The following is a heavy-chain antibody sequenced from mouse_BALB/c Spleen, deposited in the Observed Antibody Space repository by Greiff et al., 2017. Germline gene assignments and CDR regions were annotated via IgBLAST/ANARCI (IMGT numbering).Heavy chain of an antibody. V-gene: IGHV3-1*02. Sequence: EVKLQESGPDLVKPSQSLSLTCTVTGYSITSSYSWHWIRQFPGNKLEWMGYIHYSGSTNYNPSLKSRISITRDTSKNQFFLQLNSVTTEDTATYYCADGNWFAYWGQGTLVTVSA. J-gene: IGHJ3*01. CDR1: GYSITSSYS. CDR3: ADGNWFAY. D-gene: IGHD2-1*01. CDR2: IHYSGST.